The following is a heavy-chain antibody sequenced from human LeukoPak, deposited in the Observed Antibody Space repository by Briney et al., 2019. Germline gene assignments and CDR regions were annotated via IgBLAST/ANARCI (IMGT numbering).Heavy chain of an antibody. CDR1: GGSISSYY. Sequence: SETLSLTCTVSGGSISSYYWSWIRQPPGKGLEWIGYIYYSGSTNYNPSLKSRVTISVDTSKNQFSLKLSSVTVADTAVYYCARQSVLIDAFDIWGQGTMVTVSS. J-gene: IGHJ3*02. CDR2: IYYSGST. D-gene: IGHD6-6*01. CDR3: ARQSVLIDAFDI. V-gene: IGHV4-59*01.